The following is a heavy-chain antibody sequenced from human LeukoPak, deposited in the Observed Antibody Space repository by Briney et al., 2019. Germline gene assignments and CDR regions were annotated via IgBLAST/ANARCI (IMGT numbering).Heavy chain of an antibody. CDR2: IWYDGSNK. CDR3: AREPYCSSTSCYADY. V-gene: IGHV3-33*01. Sequence: GGSLRLSCAASGFTFSSYGMHWVRQAPGKGLEWVAVIWYDGSNKYYADSVKGRFTISRDNSKNTLYLQMNSLRAEDTAVYYCAREPYCSSTSCYADYWGQGTLVTVSS. D-gene: IGHD2-2*01. J-gene: IGHJ4*02. CDR1: GFTFSSYG.